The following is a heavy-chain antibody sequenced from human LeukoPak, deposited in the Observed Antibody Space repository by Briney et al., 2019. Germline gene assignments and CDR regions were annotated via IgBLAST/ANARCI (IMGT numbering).Heavy chain of an antibody. Sequence: SETLSLTCTVSGGSISSYYWSWIRQPPGKGLEWIGYIYYSGSTNYNPSLKSRVTISVDTSKNQFSLKLSSVTAADTAVYYCARERRRLLSTNYFDYWGQGNLVTVSS. CDR3: ARERRRLLSTNYFDY. CDR2: IYYSGST. V-gene: IGHV4-59*01. J-gene: IGHJ4*02. CDR1: GGSISSYY. D-gene: IGHD3-3*01.